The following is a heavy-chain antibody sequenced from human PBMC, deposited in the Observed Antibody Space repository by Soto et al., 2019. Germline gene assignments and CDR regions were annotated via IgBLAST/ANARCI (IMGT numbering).Heavy chain of an antibody. J-gene: IGHJ2*01. D-gene: IGHD1-26*01. CDR2: IRSKANNYAT. CDR3: ASGSYPAAWYCDL. CDR1: GFTFSGSA. Sequence: EVQLVESGGGLVQPGGSLKLSCAASGFTFSGSAMHWVRQASGKGLEGVGRIRSKANNYATAYAASVKGRFIISRDDSKNMAYLQMNSLKTEETAVYYCASGSYPAAWYCDLWGRGTLVTVSS. V-gene: IGHV3-73*02.